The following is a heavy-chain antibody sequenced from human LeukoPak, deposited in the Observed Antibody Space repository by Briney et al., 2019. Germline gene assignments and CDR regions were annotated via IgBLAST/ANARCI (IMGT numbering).Heavy chain of an antibody. CDR2: INPNSGNT. V-gene: IGHV1-8*02. CDR1: GYTFTGYY. D-gene: IGHD3-10*01. Sequence: ASVKVSCKASGYTFTGYYMHWVRQAPGQGLEWMGWINPNSGNTGYAQKFQGRVTMTRNTSISTAYMELSSLRSEDTAVYYCARGLQGRGWFDPWGQGTLVTVSS. CDR3: ARGLQGRGWFDP. J-gene: IGHJ5*02.